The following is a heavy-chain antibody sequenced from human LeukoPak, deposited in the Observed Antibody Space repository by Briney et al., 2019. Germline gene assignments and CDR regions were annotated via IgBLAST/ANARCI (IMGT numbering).Heavy chain of an antibody. V-gene: IGHV1-18*01. J-gene: IGHJ4*02. Sequence: ASVKVSCKASGYSVSSYGINWVRQAPGQGLEWMGWISGYNGNTDYAQKFQGRVTMTTDTSTSTAYMELGSLRSDDTAVYYCARVRNWQQLAPVDYWGQGTLVTVSS. CDR2: ISGYNGNT. CDR1: GYSVSSYG. D-gene: IGHD6-13*01. CDR3: ARVRNWQQLAPVDY.